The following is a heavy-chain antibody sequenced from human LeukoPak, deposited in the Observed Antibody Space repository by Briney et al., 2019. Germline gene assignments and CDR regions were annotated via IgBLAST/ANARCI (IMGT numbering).Heavy chain of an antibody. J-gene: IGHJ4*02. CDR1: GFSIKDYW. CDR2: INGDGSRR. V-gene: IGHV3-74*01. CDR3: ARDKGYSSDC. D-gene: IGHD2-15*01. Sequence: PGGSLRLSCVASGFSIKDYWMHWVRQSPGKGLVWVSQINGDGSRRSYADSVKGRFTISRDDAKNTVYLQMDTLGADDTAVYYCARDKGYSSDCWGQGTLVTVTA.